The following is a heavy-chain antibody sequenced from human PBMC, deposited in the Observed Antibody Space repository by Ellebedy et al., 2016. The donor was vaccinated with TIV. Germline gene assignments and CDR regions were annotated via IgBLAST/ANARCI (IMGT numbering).Heavy chain of an antibody. Sequence: AASVKVSCKASGYTFTGYYMHWVRHAPGQGLEWMGIINPSGGSTTYAQKLQGRVTMTRDTSTSTVYMELSSLRSEDTAVYYCARARSSGWLHTPDYWGQGILVTVSS. CDR2: INPSGGST. CDR1: GYTFTGYY. J-gene: IGHJ4*02. CDR3: ARARSSGWLHTPDY. V-gene: IGHV1-46*04. D-gene: IGHD6-19*01.